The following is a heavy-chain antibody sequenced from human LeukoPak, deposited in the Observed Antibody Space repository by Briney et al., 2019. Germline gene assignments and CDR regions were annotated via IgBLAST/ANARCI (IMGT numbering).Heavy chain of an antibody. CDR1: GFTFSSYA. Sequence: GGSLRLSCAASGFTFSSYAMSWVRQAPGKGLEWVSLISGSGNSTYYADSVKGRFTISRDNSKNTLYLQMNSLRAEDTAVYYCAKVLVLVSANRYYFDYWGQGTLVTVSS. CDR2: ISGSGNST. CDR3: AKVLVLVSANRYYFDY. V-gene: IGHV3-23*01. J-gene: IGHJ4*02. D-gene: IGHD2-15*01.